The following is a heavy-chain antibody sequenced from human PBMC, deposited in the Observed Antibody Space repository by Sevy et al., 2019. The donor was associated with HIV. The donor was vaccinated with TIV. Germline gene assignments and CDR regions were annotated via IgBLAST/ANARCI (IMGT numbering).Heavy chain of an antibody. D-gene: IGHD3-3*01. CDR3: ARGQRVFGVVIMNYFDY. J-gene: IGHJ4*02. V-gene: IGHV1-69*13. CDR2: IIPIFGTA. Sequence: ASVKVSCKASGGTFSSYAISWVRQAPGQGLEWMGGIIPIFGTANYAQKFQGRVTITADESTSTAYMELSSLRSEDTAVYYCARGQRVFGVVIMNYFDYWGQGTLVTVSS. CDR1: GGTFSSYA.